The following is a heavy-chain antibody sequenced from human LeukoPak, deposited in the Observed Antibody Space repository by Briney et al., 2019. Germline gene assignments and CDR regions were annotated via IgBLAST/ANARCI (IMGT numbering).Heavy chain of an antibody. V-gene: IGHV3-7*01. Sequence: RGSLRLSCAASGFTFSSYWMSWVRQAPGKGLEWVANIKQDGSEKYYVDSVKDRFTISRDNAKNSLYLQMNSLRAEDTAVYYCARRDSSSWYNYYYYYYMDVWGKGTTVTVSS. CDR3: ARRDSSSWYNYYYYYYMDV. J-gene: IGHJ6*03. CDR2: IKQDGSEK. D-gene: IGHD6-13*01. CDR1: GFTFSSYW.